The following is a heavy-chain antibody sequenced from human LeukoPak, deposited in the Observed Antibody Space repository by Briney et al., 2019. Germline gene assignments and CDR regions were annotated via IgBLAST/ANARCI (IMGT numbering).Heavy chain of an antibody. CDR1: GYTFTSYG. J-gene: IGHJ4*02. CDR2: ISAYDGNT. V-gene: IGHV1-18*01. CDR3: ARAETTVTPFNY. Sequence: ASVKVSCKASGYTFTSYGISWVRQAPGQGHEWMGWISAYDGNTNYAQKFQGRVTMTTDTSTSTAYVELRSLKSDDTAVYYCARAETTVTPFNYWGQGTLVTVSS. D-gene: IGHD4-17*01.